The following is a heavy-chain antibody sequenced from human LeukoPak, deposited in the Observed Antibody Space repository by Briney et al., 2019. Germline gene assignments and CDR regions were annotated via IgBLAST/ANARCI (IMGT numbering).Heavy chain of an antibody. CDR3: ARGLPMIVVRWGAIDY. Sequence: SETLSLTCAVYGGSFSGNYWSWIRQPPGKGLEWIGEINHSGSTNYNPSLKSRVTISVDTSKNQFSLKLSSVTAADTAVYYCARGLPMIVVRWGAIDYWGQGTLVTVSS. CDR1: GGSFSGNY. V-gene: IGHV4-34*01. J-gene: IGHJ4*02. CDR2: INHSGST. D-gene: IGHD3-22*01.